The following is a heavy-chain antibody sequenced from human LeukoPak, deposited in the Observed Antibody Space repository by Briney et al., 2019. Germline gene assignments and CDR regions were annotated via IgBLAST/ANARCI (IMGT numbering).Heavy chain of an antibody. CDR2: IKRDGSEK. V-gene: IGHV3-7*01. D-gene: IGHD1-26*01. CDR3: AILGSY. Sequence: GGSLRLSCAASGFSFNGYWMIWVRQAPGKGLEWVANIKRDGSEKYYVDSVKGRFTISRDNAKNSLYLQMNSLRAEDTAMYYCAILGSYWGQGTLVTVSS. J-gene: IGHJ4*02. CDR1: GFSFNGYW.